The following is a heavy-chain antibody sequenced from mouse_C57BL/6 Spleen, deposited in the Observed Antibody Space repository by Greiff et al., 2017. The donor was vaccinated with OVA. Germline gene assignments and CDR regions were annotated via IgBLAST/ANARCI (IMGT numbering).Heavy chain of an antibody. CDR1: GYTFTSYW. V-gene: IGHV1-52*01. CDR2: IDPSDSET. CDR3: ARDDGYYLYYVDY. J-gene: IGHJ2*01. D-gene: IGHD2-3*01. Sequence: QVQLQQPGAELVRPGSSVKLSCKASGYTFTSYWMHWVKQRPIQGLEWIGNIDPSDSETHYNQKFKDKATLTVDKSSSTAYMQLSSLTSEDSAVYYCARDDGYYLYYVDYWGQGTTLTVSA.